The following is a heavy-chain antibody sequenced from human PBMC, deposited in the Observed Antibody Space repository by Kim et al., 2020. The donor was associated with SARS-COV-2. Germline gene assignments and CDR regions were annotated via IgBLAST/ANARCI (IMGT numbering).Heavy chain of an antibody. V-gene: IGHV3-33*06. J-gene: IGHJ6*02. CDR3: AKVLSSGSYYYYYGMDV. D-gene: IGHD3-10*01. Sequence: VKGRFTISRDNSENTLYLQMNSLRAEDTAVYYCAKVLSSGSYYYYYGMDVWGQGTTVTVSS.